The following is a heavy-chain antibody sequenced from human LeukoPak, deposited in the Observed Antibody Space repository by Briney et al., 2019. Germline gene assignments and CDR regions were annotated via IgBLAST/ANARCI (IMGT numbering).Heavy chain of an antibody. V-gene: IGHV3-23*01. CDR2: ISGDGDDI. D-gene: IGHD3-3*01. CDR3: ALRSGENSGPLNR. CDR1: GFTFTKFA. J-gene: IGHJ4*02. Sequence: GGSLRLSCVASGFTFTKFAMSWVRQAPGMGLEWLSNISGDGDDIYHAASVKGRFTISRDTSKNTLYLQMNSLRVEDAAIYYCALRSGENSGPLNRWGQGTLVTVSS.